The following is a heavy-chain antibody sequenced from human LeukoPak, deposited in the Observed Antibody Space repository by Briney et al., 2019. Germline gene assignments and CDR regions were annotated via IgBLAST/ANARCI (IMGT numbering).Heavy chain of an antibody. D-gene: IGHD5-18*01. Sequence: GASVKVSCKASGYTFTSYYMHWVRQAPGQGLEWMGIINPSGGSTSYAQKFQGRVTMTRDMSTSTVYMELSSLRSEDTAVYYCARDGAHSGYSYAPRRYYYYYMDVWGKGTTVTVSS. CDR3: ARDGAHSGYSYAPRRYYYYYMDV. CDR2: INPSGGST. J-gene: IGHJ6*03. V-gene: IGHV1-46*01. CDR1: GYTFTSYY.